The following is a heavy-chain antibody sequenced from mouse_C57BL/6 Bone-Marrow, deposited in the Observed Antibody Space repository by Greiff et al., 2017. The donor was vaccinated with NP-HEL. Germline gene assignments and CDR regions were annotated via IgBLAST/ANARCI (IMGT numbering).Heavy chain of an antibody. D-gene: IGHD1-1*01. Sequence: VKLMESGAELVRPGTSVKMSCKASGYTFTNYWIGWAKQRPGHGLEWIGDIYPGGGYTNYNEKFKGKATLTADKSSSTAYMQFSSLTSEDSAIYYCARDGNAMDYWGQGTSVTVSS. J-gene: IGHJ4*01. CDR1: GYTFTNYW. V-gene: IGHV1-63*01. CDR2: IYPGGGYT. CDR3: ARDGNAMDY.